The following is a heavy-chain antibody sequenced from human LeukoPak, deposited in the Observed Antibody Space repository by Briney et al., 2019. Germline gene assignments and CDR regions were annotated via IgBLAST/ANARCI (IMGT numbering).Heavy chain of an antibody. CDR3: ARDAFFSGSLSPIDY. V-gene: IGHV1-46*01. CDR2: INTSGGST. CDR1: GYIFTNYY. J-gene: IGHJ4*02. Sequence: ASVKVSCKASGYIFTNYYMRWVRQAPGQGLEWMGIINTSGGSTSSAQKFQGRVTMTRDTSTSTVYMELSSLRSEDTALYYCARDAFFSGSLSPIDYWGQGTLVTVSS. D-gene: IGHD6-19*01.